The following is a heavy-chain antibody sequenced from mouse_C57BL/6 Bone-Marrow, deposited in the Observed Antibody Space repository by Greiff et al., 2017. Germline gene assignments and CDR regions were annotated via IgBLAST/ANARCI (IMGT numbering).Heavy chain of an antibody. CDR1: GFNIKDYY. CDR2: IDPEDGDT. CDR3: TITTVVYWYFDV. J-gene: IGHJ1*03. Sequence: VQLQQSGAELVRPGASVKLSCTASGFNIKDYYMHWVKQRPEQGLEWIGRIDPEDGDTEYAPKFQGKATMTADTSSNTAYLPLSSLTSEDTAVYYCTITTVVYWYFDVWGTGTTVTVSS. D-gene: IGHD1-1*01. V-gene: IGHV14-1*01.